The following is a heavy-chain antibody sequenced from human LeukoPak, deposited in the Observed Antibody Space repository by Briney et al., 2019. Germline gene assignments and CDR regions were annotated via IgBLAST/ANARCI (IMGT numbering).Heavy chain of an antibody. CDR3: ATGSKGATRYYYYYMDV. CDR1: GYTFTSYD. D-gene: IGHD1-26*01. Sequence: ASVKVSCKASGYTFTSYDINWVRQAPGKGLEWIGGFNPEDGETIYAQKFQGRVTMTEDTSTDTAYMELSSLRSEDTAVYYCATGSKGATRYYYYYMDVWGKGATVTVSS. J-gene: IGHJ6*03. V-gene: IGHV1-24*01. CDR2: FNPEDGET.